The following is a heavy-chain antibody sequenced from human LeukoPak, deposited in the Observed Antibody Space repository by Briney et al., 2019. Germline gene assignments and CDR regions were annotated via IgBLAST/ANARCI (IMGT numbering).Heavy chain of an antibody. CDR1: GYSFTSYW. CDR3: ARSDSSSEAYFDY. D-gene: IGHD6-6*01. J-gene: IGHJ4*02. CDR2: IYPGDSDT. V-gene: IGHV5-51*01. Sequence: GESLQISCKGSGYSFTSYWIGWVRQMPGKGLEWMGIIYPGDSDTRYSPSFQGQVTISADKSISTAYLQRSSLKASDTAMYYCARSDSSSEAYFDYWGQGTLVTVSS.